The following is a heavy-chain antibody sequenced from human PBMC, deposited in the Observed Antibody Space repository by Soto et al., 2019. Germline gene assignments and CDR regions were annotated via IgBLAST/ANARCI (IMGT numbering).Heavy chain of an antibody. CDR3: ARDTTGILDY. CDR1: GFNFDNYY. D-gene: IGHD1-1*01. J-gene: IGHJ4*02. V-gene: IGHV3-7*01. Sequence: PGGSLRLSCAASGFNFDNYYMAWVRQAPGKGLEWVANIKKDGSGSNYVDSLKGRFTISRDNAKNSLYLQMNNLRAEDSGVYFCARDTTGILDYWGQGTLVTVPS. CDR2: IKKDGSGS.